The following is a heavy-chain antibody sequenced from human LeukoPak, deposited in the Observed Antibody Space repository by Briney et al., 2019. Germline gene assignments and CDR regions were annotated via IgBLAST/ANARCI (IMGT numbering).Heavy chain of an antibody. V-gene: IGHV3-33*08. CDR1: GFTFSTYN. J-gene: IGHJ3*02. CDR2: IWYDGSNK. D-gene: IGHD2-2*01. Sequence: GGSLRLSCAASGFTFSTYNMNWVRQAPGKGLEWVAVIWYDGSNKYYADSVKGRFTISRDNSKNTLYLQMNSLRAEDTAVYYCARSGYCSGTSCYAFDIWGQGTMVTVSS. CDR3: ARSGYCSGTSCYAFDI.